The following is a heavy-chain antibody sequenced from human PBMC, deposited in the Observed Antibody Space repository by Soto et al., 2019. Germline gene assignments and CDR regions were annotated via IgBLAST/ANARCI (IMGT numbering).Heavy chain of an antibody. V-gene: IGHV1-8*01. CDR3: ARGSFLALVTGADIFDW. J-gene: IGHJ3*01. CDR1: GYSFTSYD. CDR2: VNPNSGDT. Sequence: QVQLVQSGAEVKKPGASVKVSCKASGYSFTSYDMNWVRQAPGQGLEWMGWVNPNSGDTDYAQKFHDRVTMTTATSITTAYMELSSLRSEDTAVYYCARGSFLALVTGADIFDWWGQVKIVNVSS. D-gene: IGHD2-21*02.